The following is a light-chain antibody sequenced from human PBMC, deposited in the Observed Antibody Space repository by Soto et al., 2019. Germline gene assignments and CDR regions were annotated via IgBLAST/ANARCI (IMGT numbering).Light chain of an antibody. Sequence: EIVLTQSPGTLSLSPGERATLSCRASQSVSSSYLAWYQQKSGQAPRRLIYCASSRATGIPDRFSGSGSGTDFTLTISRLEPEDFAVYYGQQYGSSPPTFGQGTRLEIK. CDR3: QQYGSSPPT. V-gene: IGKV3-20*01. CDR1: QSVSSSY. CDR2: CAS. J-gene: IGKJ5*01.